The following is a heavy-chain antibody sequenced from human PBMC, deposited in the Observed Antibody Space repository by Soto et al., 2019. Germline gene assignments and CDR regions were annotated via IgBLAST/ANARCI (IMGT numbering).Heavy chain of an antibody. CDR2: ISAYNGNT. CDR1: GYTFTSYG. Sequence: GASVKVSCKASGYTFTSYGISWVRQAPGQGLEWMGWISAYNGNTNYAQKLQGRVTMTTDTSTSTAYMELRSLRSDDTAVYYCARDYGDYEVYYGLDVWGQGTTVTVSS. CDR3: ARDYGDYEVYYGLDV. J-gene: IGHJ6*02. D-gene: IGHD4-17*01. V-gene: IGHV1-18*01.